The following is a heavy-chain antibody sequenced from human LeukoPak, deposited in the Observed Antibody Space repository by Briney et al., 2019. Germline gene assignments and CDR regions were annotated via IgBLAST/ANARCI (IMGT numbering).Heavy chain of an antibody. Sequence: GESLKISCNGSGYSFATYWIGWVRQMPGKGLEWMGDIYPQDSDTKYSPSFQGQVTISADTSLTTAYLHWSSLQASDTAIYFCARRHSYCTSSSCYLYFDNWGQGALVTVSS. J-gene: IGHJ4*02. CDR3: ARRHSYCTSSSCYLYFDN. CDR2: IYPQDSDT. D-gene: IGHD2-2*01. CDR1: GYSFATYW. V-gene: IGHV5-51*01.